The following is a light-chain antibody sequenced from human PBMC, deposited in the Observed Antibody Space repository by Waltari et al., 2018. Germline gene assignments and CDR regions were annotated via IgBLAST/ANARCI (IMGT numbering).Light chain of an antibody. Sequence: QSVLIPPPSVSGTPGQRVTISGSGGTSDIASTTVTWYQQLPGTAPKLLIYIDNERPAGVPARFSGSKSGTSASLTISGLQSEDEADYYCSSWHDRLNGWIFGGGTKLIV. CDR3: SSWHDRLNGWI. CDR1: TSDIASTT. CDR2: IDN. V-gene: IGLV1-44*01. J-gene: IGLJ2*01.